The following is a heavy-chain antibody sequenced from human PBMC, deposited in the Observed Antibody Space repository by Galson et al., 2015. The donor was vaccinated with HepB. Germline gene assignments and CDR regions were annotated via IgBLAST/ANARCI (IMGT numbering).Heavy chain of an antibody. Sequence: SLRLSCAASGFTFSNYAMSWVRQAPGKGLEWVSAIDKTGGTTYYADSVKGRFTISRDNSKNTLYLQMNSLRAEDTAVYYCARYDSSGYYALYYYYYGMDVWGQGTTVTVSS. J-gene: IGHJ6*02. D-gene: IGHD3-22*01. CDR3: ARYDSSGYYALYYYYYGMDV. V-gene: IGHV3-23*01. CDR1: GFTFSNYA. CDR2: IDKTGGTT.